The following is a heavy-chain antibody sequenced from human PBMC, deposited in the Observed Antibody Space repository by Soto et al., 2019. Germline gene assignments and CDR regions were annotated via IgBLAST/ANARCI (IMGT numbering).Heavy chain of an antibody. V-gene: IGHV4-4*02. Sequence: QVQLQESGPGLVKPSGTLSLTCAVSGGSISSSNWWSWVRQPPGKGLEWIGEIYHSGSTNYNPSXXIRVTTLVDKXXSXAXXKLSSATAAATAVYYCAGLWGLGTYSYDSRRGFDIWGQGTMVTVSS. CDR1: GGSISSSNW. D-gene: IGHD3-22*01. J-gene: IGHJ3*02. CDR3: AGLWGLGTYSYDSRRGFDI. CDR2: IYHSGST.